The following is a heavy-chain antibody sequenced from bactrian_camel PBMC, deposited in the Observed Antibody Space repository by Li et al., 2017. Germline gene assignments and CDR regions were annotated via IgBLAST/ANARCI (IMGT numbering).Heavy chain of an antibody. Sequence: VQLVESGGGSEQSGGSLRLSCAASIEVYNIYCLAWFRQAPGKELDWVATIDKGGLSTLYADSAKGRFTISQDKAKNTVYLQMNSLQAEDTAVYYCAIPGSWSPECGYWGQGTQVTVS. D-gene: IGHD6*01. CDR1: IEVYNIYC. V-gene: IGHV3S40*01. J-gene: IGHJ6*01. CDR2: IDKGGLST. CDR3: AIPGSWSPECGY.